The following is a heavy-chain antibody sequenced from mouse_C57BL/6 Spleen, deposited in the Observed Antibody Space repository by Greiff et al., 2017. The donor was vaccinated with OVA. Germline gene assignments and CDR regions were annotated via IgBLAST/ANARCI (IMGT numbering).Heavy chain of an antibody. J-gene: IGHJ4*01. CDR3: ARFYDGYFHYYAMDY. D-gene: IGHD2-3*01. CDR1: GYTFTSYW. V-gene: IGHV1-72*01. CDR2: IDPNSGGT. Sequence: QVQLQQPGAELVKPGASVKLSCKASGYTFTSYWMHWVKQRPGRGLEWIGRIDPNSGGTKYNEKFKSKATLTVDKPSSTAYMQLSSLTSEYTVVYYCARFYDGYFHYYAMDYWGQGTSVTVSS.